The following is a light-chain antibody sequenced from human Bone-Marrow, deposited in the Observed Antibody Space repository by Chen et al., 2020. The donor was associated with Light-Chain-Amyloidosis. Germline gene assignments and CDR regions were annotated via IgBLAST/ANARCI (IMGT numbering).Light chain of an antibody. CDR2: GDS. CDR1: TIGSTS. CDR3: QVWDRSCDRPV. J-gene: IGLJ3*02. V-gene: IGLV3-21*02. Sequence: SYVLTQPSSVSVAPGQTHTIACGGNTIGSTSVHWYQQTPGQDPLLVVYGDSDRPSGIPERLSGSNSGNTATLTISRVEAGDEADYYCQVWDRSCDRPVFGGGTKLTVL.